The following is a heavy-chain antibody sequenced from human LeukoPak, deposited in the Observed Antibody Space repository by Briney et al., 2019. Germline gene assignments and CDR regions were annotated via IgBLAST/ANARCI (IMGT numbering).Heavy chain of an antibody. D-gene: IGHD5-12*01. J-gene: IGHJ4*02. V-gene: IGHV5-51*01. CDR1: GYSFTSYW. Sequence: GESVKISCKGSGYSFTSYWIGWVRQLPGKGLGWMGIIYPGDSDTRYSPSFQGHVTISADKSISTAYLQWSSLQASDTAMYYCARHESGYYYFDYWGQGTLVTVSS. CDR2: IYPGDSDT. CDR3: ARHESGYYYFDY.